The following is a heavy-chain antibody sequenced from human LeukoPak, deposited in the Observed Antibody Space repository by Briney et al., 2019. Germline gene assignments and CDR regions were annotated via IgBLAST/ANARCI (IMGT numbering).Heavy chain of an antibody. CDR2: MNPNSGNT. CDR3: AGAAGDLDY. CDR1: GYTFTSYD. V-gene: IGHV1-8*01. Sequence: ASVKVSCKASGYTFTSYDINWVRQATGQGLEWVGWMNPNSGNTGSAQKFQGRVSMTRDTSISTAYMELSSLRSEDTAIYYRAGAAGDLDYWGQGTLVTVSS. J-gene: IGHJ4*02.